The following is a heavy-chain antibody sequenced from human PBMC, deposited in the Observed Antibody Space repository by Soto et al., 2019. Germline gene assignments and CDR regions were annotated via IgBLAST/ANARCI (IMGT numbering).Heavy chain of an antibody. Sequence: GGSLRLSCAASGFTFSSYGMHWVRQAPGKGLEWVAVIWYDGSNKYYADSVKGRFTISRDNSKNTLYLQMNSLRAEDTAVYYCARCAGPDFYYMDVWGKGTTVTVSS. D-gene: IGHD2-8*02. CDR1: GFTFSSYG. V-gene: IGHV3-33*03. J-gene: IGHJ6*03. CDR3: ARCAGPDFYYMDV. CDR2: IWYDGSNK.